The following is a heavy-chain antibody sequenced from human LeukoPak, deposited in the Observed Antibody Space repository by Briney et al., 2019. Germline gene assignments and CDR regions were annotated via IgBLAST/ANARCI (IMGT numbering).Heavy chain of an antibody. CDR2: INHSGST. CDR3: ARGRSKFWSGYSGYYYYMDV. V-gene: IGHV4-34*01. J-gene: IGHJ6*03. CDR1: GGSFSGYY. D-gene: IGHD3-3*01. Sequence: SETLSLTCAVYGGSFSGYYWSWICQPPGKGLEWIGEINHSGSTNYNPSLKSRVTISVDTSKNQFSLKLSSVTAADTAVYYCARGRSKFWSGYSGYYYYMDVWGKGTTVTVFS.